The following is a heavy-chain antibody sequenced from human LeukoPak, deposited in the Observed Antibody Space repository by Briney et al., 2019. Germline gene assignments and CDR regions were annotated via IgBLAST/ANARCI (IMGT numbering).Heavy chain of an antibody. V-gene: IGHV3-33*01. CDR2: IWYDGSNK. J-gene: IGHJ5*02. Sequence: GGSLRLSCAASGFTFSSYGMHWVRQAPGKGLKWVAVIWYDGSNKYYADSVKGRFTISRDNSKNTLYLQMNSLRAEDTAVYYCARDRTTYCTNGVCPNWFDPWGQGTLVTVSS. CDR1: GFTFSSYG. CDR3: ARDRTTYCTNGVCPNWFDP. D-gene: IGHD2-8*01.